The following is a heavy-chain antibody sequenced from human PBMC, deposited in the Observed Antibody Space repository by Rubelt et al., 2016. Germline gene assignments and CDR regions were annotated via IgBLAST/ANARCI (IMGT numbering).Heavy chain of an antibody. CDR1: GGSFSGYY. Sequence: QVQLQQWGAGLLKPSETLSLTCAVYGGSFSGYYWSWIRQHPGKGLEWIGYIYYRVSTYYNPSLKSRFTISADTSKNQFSLKLNSVTVADTAVYYCARTIAARLSGFDPWGQGTLVTVSS. V-gene: IGHV4-34*01. CDR3: ARTIAARLSGFDP. D-gene: IGHD6-6*01. CDR2: IYYRVST. J-gene: IGHJ5*02.